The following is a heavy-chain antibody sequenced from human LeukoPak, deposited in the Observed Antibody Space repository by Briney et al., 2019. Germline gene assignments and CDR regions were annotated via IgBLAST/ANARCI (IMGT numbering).Heavy chain of an antibody. CDR3: AREGGPYRPLDY. CDR1: GGSITNTNY. J-gene: IGHJ4*02. Sequence: SKTLSLTCGVSGGSITNTNYWTWVRQPPGKGLEWIGEVNLQGYTNYNPSLMGRVAISVDTSENHISLQLTSVTAADTAVYYCAREGGPYRPLDYSGQGTLVTVSS. CDR2: VNLQGYT. V-gene: IGHV4-4*02.